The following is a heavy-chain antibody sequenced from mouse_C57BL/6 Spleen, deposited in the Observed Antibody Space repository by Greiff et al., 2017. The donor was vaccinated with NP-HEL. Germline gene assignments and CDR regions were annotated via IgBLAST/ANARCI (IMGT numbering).Heavy chain of an antibody. V-gene: IGHV1-82*01. CDR3: ARGLGQSDY. CDR2: IYPGDGDT. Sequence: VQGVESGPELVKPGASVKISCKASGYAFSSSWMNWVKQRPGTGLEWIGRIYPGDGDTNYNGKFKGKATLTADKSSSTAYMQLSSLTSEDAAVYFCARGLGQSDYWGQGTTLTVSS. J-gene: IGHJ2*01. CDR1: GYAFSSSW. D-gene: IGHD3-3*01.